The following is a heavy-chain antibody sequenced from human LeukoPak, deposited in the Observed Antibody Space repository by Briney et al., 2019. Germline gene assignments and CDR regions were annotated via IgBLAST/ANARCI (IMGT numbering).Heavy chain of an antibody. CDR2: ISGSGDRT. Sequence: PGGSLRLSCAASGFTFSSYAMSWVRQAPGKGLEWVSAISGSGDRTYNADSVKGQFTISRDNSKSTLYLQMNSLRAEDTSVYYCAKDQGVHWFDPWGQGTLVTVSS. J-gene: IGHJ5*02. V-gene: IGHV3-23*01. CDR3: AKDQGVHWFDP. D-gene: IGHD3-10*01. CDR1: GFTFSSYA.